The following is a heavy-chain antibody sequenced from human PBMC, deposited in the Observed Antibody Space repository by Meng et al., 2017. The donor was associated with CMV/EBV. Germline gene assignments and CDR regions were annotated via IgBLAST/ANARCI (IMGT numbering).Heavy chain of an antibody. D-gene: IGHD2-2*01. V-gene: IGHV3-13*01. J-gene: IGHJ6*02. CDR3: ARGSSTSSGGVYYYYGMDV. CDR2: IGTAGDT. CDR1: GFTFSSYD. Sequence: GGSLRLSCAASGFTFSSYDMHWVRQATGKGLEWVSAIGTAGDTYHPGSVKGRFTISRENAKNSLYLQMNSLRAGDTAVYYCARGSSTSSGGVYYYYGMDVWGQGTTVTVSS.